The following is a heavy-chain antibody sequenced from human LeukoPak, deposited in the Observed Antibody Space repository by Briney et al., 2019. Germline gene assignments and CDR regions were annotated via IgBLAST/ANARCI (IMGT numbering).Heavy chain of an antibody. Sequence: PGRSLRLSCTASGFTFGDYAMNWVRQAPGKGLEWVSSISSSSSYIYYADSVKGRFTISRDNAKNSLYLQMNSLRAEDTAVYYCARVDGDYVSVDYWGQGTLVTVSS. V-gene: IGHV3-21*01. CDR3: ARVDGDYVSVDY. J-gene: IGHJ4*02. CDR1: GFTFGDYA. D-gene: IGHD4-17*01. CDR2: ISSSSSYI.